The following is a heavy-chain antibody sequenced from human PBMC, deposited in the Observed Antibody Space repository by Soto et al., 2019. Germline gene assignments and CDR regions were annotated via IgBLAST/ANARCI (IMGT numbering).Heavy chain of an antibody. V-gene: IGHV1-8*01. D-gene: IGHD5-12*01. Sequence: ASVKVSCKASGYTFTSYDINWVRQATGQGLEWMGWMNPNSGNTGYAQKFQGRVTMTRNTSISTAYMELSSLRSEDTAVYYCARVSGYDGYYYYYYMDVWGKGTTVTVSS. J-gene: IGHJ6*03. CDR1: GYTFTSYD. CDR3: ARVSGYDGYYYYYYMDV. CDR2: MNPNSGNT.